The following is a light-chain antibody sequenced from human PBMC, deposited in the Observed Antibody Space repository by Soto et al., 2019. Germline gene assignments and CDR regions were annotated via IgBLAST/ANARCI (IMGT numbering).Light chain of an antibody. CDR1: QSVSRH. CDR3: QQRSNWPPVT. Sequence: EVGMTQSPATLSVSQGERATLSCRASQSVSRHLNWYRQKPGQAPRLLIYDASERATGIPARSSGSGSGTDLTLTISSLEPEDFVVYYCQQRSNWPPVTFGGGTNVDIK. J-gene: IGKJ4*01. CDR2: DAS. V-gene: IGKV3-11*01.